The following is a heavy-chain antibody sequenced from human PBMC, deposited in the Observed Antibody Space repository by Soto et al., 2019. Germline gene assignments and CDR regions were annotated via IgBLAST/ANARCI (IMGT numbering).Heavy chain of an antibody. V-gene: IGHV3-48*02. CDR2: ISSSSSTI. D-gene: IGHD6-19*01. CDR3: ACDKPGLYSSGWDTYYGMDV. Sequence: GGSLRLSCAASGVTFSSYSMNCFRQAPGKGLEWVSYISSSSSTIYYADSVKGRFTISRDNAKNSLYLQMNSLRDEDTAVYYCACDKPGLYSSGWDTYYGMDVWGQGTTVTVSS. CDR1: GVTFSSYS. J-gene: IGHJ6*02.